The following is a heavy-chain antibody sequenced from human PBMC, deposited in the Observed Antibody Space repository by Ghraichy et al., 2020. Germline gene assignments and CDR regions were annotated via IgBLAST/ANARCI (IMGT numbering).Heavy chain of an antibody. CDR2: IIPPLATT. CDR1: GGTFSRNA. D-gene: IGHD3-3*01. V-gene: IGHV1-69*04. J-gene: IGHJ6*02. Sequence: SVKVSCKTSGGTFSRNAISWVRQAPGQGFEWMGRIIPPLATTNYAQKFQGRVTMTTDRSTSTVYMELRGLRSDDTAVYYCARAFPDSDFWGAVDRASSYYVMDLWGQGTTVTVSS. CDR3: ARAFPDSDFWGAVDRASSYYVMDL.